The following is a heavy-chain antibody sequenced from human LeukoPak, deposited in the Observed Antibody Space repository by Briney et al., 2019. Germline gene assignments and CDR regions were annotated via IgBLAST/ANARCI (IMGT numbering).Heavy chain of an antibody. D-gene: IGHD2-2*01. CDR2: ISAYNGNT. CDR3: ARVGRDIVVVPAALFDY. J-gene: IGHJ4*02. V-gene: IGHV1-18*01. CDR1: GYTFTSYA. Sequence: ASVKVSCKASGYTFTSYAMNWVRQAPGQGLEWMGWISAYNGNTNYAQKLQGRVTMTTDTSTSTAYMELRSLRSDDTAVYYCARVGRDIVVVPAALFDYWGQGTLVTVSS.